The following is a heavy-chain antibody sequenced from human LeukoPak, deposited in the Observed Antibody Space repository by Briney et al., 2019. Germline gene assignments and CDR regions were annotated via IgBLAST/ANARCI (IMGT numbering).Heavy chain of an antibody. CDR3: ARGGTTVTPGLLWFDP. D-gene: IGHD4-17*01. CDR1: GGSISSHY. V-gene: IGHV4-59*11. J-gene: IGHJ5*02. Sequence: PSETLSLTCSVSGGSISSHYWIWIRQPPGKGLERIGYIHYSASTNYHPSLKSRVTISVDTSQNQFSLKLSSVTAADTAVYYCARGGTTVTPGLLWFDPWGQGTLVTVSS. CDR2: IHYSAST.